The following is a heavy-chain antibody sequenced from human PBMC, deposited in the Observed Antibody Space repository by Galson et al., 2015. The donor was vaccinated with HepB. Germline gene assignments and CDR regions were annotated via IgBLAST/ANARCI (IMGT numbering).Heavy chain of an antibody. CDR2: ILWSGDE. V-gene: IGHV2-5*01. J-gene: IGHJ4*02. Sequence: PAPVKPTQTLTLAFPFSQLALKPAALGVGCIRQSPGKALEWLALILWSGDEHYNPSLKNRLMITKDTSKNQLILTMTNMDAVDTATYFCARSLGLVGTFFDYWGQGALVTVSS. CDR3: ARSLGLVGTFFDY. CDR1: QLALKPAALG. D-gene: IGHD1-26*01.